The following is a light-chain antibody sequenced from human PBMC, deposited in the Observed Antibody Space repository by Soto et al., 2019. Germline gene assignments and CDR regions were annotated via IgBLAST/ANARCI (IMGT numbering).Light chain of an antibody. CDR2: KAS. CDR1: QSISYW. J-gene: IGKJ2*01. Sequence: DVQMTQFPSTLFASVGDRVTITCRASQSISYWLAWYQQKPGKAPNLLIYKASSLESGVPSRFSGSGSGTEFTLTITNLQPDDFATYYCRHYNTYSPPYTFGQGTKLEIK. CDR3: RHYNTYSPPYT. V-gene: IGKV1-5*03.